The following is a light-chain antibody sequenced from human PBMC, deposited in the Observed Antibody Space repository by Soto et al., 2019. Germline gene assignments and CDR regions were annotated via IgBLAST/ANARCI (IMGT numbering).Light chain of an antibody. V-gene: IGKV3-20*01. J-gene: IGKJ2*01. Sequence: EIVLTQTPGTLSLSPGERATLSCRASQSVTSSHLAWYQQKPGQAPRLLIYGASTRATGIPDIFSGSGSDTDFSLTIRRLDPEDFAMYYCLLYFSPDRYTFGPGTKVQIK. CDR3: LLYFSPDRYT. CDR1: QSVTSSH. CDR2: GAS.